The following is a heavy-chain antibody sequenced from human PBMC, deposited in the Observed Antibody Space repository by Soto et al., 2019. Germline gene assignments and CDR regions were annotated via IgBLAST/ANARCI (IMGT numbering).Heavy chain of an antibody. V-gene: IGHV3-74*01. J-gene: IGHJ6*02. CDR1: GFTFSSYW. D-gene: IGHD2-21*01. CDR3: ARRDQIAYYYGMDV. CDR2: INSDGSST. Sequence: EVQLVESGGGLVQPGGSLRLSCAASGFTFSSYWMNWVRQAPGKGLVWVSRINSDGSSTSYVDSVKGRFTISRDNAKNTLYLQMNSLRAADTAVYYCARRDQIAYYYGMDVWGQGTTVTVSS.